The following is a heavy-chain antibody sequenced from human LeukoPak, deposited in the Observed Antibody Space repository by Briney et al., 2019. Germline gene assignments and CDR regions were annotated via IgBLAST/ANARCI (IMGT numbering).Heavy chain of an antibody. CDR2: ISYDGSNK. CDR1: GFTFSSYA. CDR3: ASLPATFGTY. D-gene: IGHD3-3*01. V-gene: IGHV3-30*01. Sequence: GRSLRLSCAASGFTFSSYAMHWVRQAPGKGLEWVAVISYDGSNKYYADSVKGRFTISRDNSKNTLYMQMNSLRAEDTAEYYCASLPATFGTYWGQGTLVTVSS. J-gene: IGHJ4*02.